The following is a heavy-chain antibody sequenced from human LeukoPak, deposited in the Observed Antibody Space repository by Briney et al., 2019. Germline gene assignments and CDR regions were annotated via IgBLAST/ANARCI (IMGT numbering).Heavy chain of an antibody. CDR1: GFTFSSYG. J-gene: IGHJ4*02. D-gene: IGHD7-27*01. Sequence: GGSLRLSCAASGFTFSSYGMSWVRQAPGKGLEWVSAIGGRDGSTYYADSVKGRFTISRDNSKNTLYLQMNSLRAEDTAVYYCARDSQTGDLGYWGQGTLVTVSS. CDR3: ARDSQTGDLGY. CDR2: IGGRDGST. V-gene: IGHV3-23*01.